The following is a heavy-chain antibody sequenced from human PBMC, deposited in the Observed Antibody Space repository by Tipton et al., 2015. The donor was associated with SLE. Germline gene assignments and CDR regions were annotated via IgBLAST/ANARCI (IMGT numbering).Heavy chain of an antibody. CDR2: INYSGTT. CDR3: ARAIGANYFHF. V-gene: IGHV4-39*07. D-gene: IGHD3-16*01. J-gene: IGHJ4*02. Sequence: LRLSCTVSGDSISNNNYYWGWIRQPPGKGLEWIGNINYSGTTYYNPSLKTRVTVSVDASRIQFSLSLTSVTAADTAVYYCARAIGANYFHFWGQGILVTVSS. CDR1: GDSISNNNYY.